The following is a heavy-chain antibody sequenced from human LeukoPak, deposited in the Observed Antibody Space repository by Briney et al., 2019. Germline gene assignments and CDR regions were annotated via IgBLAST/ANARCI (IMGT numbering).Heavy chain of an antibody. J-gene: IGHJ4*02. CDR1: YTHTEIS. Sequence: GPLKGSRQGFRYTHTEISLHPGPQAPREGPEGRGGFDPEEGETTYAQKFQGRVTMTEDTSTDTAYMELSSLRSEDTAVYYCATGNYSYGYNYFDCWGQGTLVTVSS. CDR2: FDPEEGET. V-gene: IGHV1-24*01. CDR3: ATGNYSYGYNYFDC. D-gene: IGHD5-18*01.